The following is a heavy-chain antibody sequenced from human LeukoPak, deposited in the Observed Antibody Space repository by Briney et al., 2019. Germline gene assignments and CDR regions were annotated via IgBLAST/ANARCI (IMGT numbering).Heavy chain of an antibody. CDR1: GFTFSSYW. CDR2: ISYDGSNK. Sequence: GESLRLSCAASGFTFSSYWMSWVRQAPGKGLEWVAVISYDGSNKYYADSVKGRFTISRDNSKNTLYLQMNSLRAEDTAVYYCARGYYYDSSGYPPPYWGQGTLVTVSS. J-gene: IGHJ4*02. D-gene: IGHD3-22*01. V-gene: IGHV3-30-3*01. CDR3: ARGYYYDSSGYPPPY.